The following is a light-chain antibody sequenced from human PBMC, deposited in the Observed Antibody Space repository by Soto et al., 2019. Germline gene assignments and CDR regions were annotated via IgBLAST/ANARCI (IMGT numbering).Light chain of an antibody. V-gene: IGLV4-69*01. CDR1: SGHSSYA. J-gene: IGLJ2*01. CDR2: LNSDGSH. Sequence: VVTQSPSASASLGASVKLTCTLSSGHSSYAIAWHQQQPEKGPRYLMKLNSDGSHSKGDGIPDRFSGSSSGAERYLTISSLQSEDEADYYCQTWGTGIHVFGGGTKLTVL. CDR3: QTWGTGIHV.